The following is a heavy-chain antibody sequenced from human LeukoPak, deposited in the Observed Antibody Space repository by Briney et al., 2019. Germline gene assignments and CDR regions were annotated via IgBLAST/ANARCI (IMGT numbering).Heavy chain of an antibody. CDR1: GFTFSSYA. D-gene: IGHD1-26*01. Sequence: PGGSLRLSCAASGFTFSSYAMHWVRQAPGKGLEWVAVISYDGSNKYYADSVKGRFTISRDNSKNTLYLQMNSLRAEDTAVYYCAKDGSGSYVSYYYYYMDVWGKGTTVTVSS. J-gene: IGHJ6*03. CDR3: AKDGSGSYVSYYYYYMDV. CDR2: ISYDGSNK. V-gene: IGHV3-30*04.